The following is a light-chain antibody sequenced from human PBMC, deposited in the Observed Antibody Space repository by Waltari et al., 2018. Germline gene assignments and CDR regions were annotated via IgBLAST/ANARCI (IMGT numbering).Light chain of an antibody. Sequence: QSALTQAASVSGSLGQSITISCTGTTNDVGAYDLVSWYQQHPGKAPRLIIYAVTERPAVVSNRFSGSKSGNTASLTISGLQAEDEADYHCCSYAGGRTYVVFGGGTKLTVL. CDR3: CSYAGGRTYVV. J-gene: IGLJ2*01. CDR2: AVT. CDR1: TNDVGAYDL. V-gene: IGLV2-23*02.